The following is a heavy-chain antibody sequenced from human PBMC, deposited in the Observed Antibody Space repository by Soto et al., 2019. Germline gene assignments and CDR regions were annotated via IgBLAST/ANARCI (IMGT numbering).Heavy chain of an antibody. J-gene: IGHJ6*02. CDR3: ARVIVSYGYYYYYGMDV. Sequence: ASVKVSCKASGYTFTSYGISWVRQAPGQGLEWMGWISAYNGNTNYAQKLQGRVTMTTDTSTSTAYMELRSLRAEDTAVYYCARVIVSYGYYYYYGMDVWGQGTTVTVSS. V-gene: IGHV1-18*01. D-gene: IGHD1-26*01. CDR1: GYTFTSYG. CDR2: ISAYNGNT.